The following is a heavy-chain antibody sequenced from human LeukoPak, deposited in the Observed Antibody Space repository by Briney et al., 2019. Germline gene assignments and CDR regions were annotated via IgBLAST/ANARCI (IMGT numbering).Heavy chain of an antibody. CDR2: LSGNAGRP. V-gene: IGHV3-23*01. D-gene: IGHD1-26*01. CDR3: AKDHRDSGNYYYYYGLDV. J-gene: IGHJ6*02. CDR1: GFTFISYA. Sequence: PGGSLRLSCAASGFTFISYAMSWVRQAPGKGLEWVSSLSGNAGRPYYADSVKGRFTISSDNSKNTLYLQMNSLRAEDTAVYYCAKDHRDSGNYYYYYGLDVWGQGTMVTVSS.